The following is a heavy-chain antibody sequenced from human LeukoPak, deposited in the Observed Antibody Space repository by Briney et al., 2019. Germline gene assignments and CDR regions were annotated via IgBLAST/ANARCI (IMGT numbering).Heavy chain of an antibody. CDR3: ASAGYSSGWYHGSGWFDP. Sequence: SETLSLTCTVSGGSISSSSYYWGWIRQPPGKGLEWIGSIYYSGSTYYNPSLKSRVTISVDTSKNQFSLKLSSVTAADTAVYYCASAGYSSGWYHGSGWFDPWGQGTLVTVSS. V-gene: IGHV4-39*07. CDR2: IYYSGST. D-gene: IGHD6-19*01. J-gene: IGHJ5*02. CDR1: GGSISSSSYY.